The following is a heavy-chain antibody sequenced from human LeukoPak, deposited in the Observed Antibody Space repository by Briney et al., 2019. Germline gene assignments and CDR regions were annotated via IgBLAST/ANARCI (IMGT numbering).Heavy chain of an antibody. V-gene: IGHV5-51*01. CDR3: ARHRTYYDFWSGYNPGRFDP. CDR2: IYPGDSDT. D-gene: IGHD3-3*01. Sequence: GESLKISCKGSGYSFTSYWIGWVRQMPGKGLEWMGIIYPGDSDTRYSPSFQGQVTISADKSISTAYLQWSSLKASDTAMYYCARHRTYYDFWSGYNPGRFDPWGQGTLVTVSS. CDR1: GYSFTSYW. J-gene: IGHJ5*02.